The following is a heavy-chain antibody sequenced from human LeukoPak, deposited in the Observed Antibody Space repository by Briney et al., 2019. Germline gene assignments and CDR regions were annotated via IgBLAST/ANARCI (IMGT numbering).Heavy chain of an antibody. CDR3: ARHGAVAGTFWVY. Sequence: GSLRLSCAASGFTFSSYAMSWIRQPPGKGLEWIGSIYYSGSTYYNPSLKSRVTISVDTSKNQFSLKLSSVTAADTAVYYCARHGAVAGTFWVYWGQGTLVTVSS. CDR2: IYYSGST. J-gene: IGHJ4*02. D-gene: IGHD6-19*01. V-gene: IGHV4-39*01. CDR1: GFTFSSYA.